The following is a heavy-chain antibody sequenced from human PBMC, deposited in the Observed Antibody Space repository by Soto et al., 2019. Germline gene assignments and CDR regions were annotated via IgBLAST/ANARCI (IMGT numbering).Heavy chain of an antibody. CDR3: ARDLGYCSGGSCYDRY. CDR2: IIPILGIA. Sequence: GASVKASCKASGGTFSSYTISWLRQAPGQGLEWMGRIIPILGIANYAQKFQGRVTITADKSTSTAYMELSSLRSEDTAVYYCARDLGYCSGGSCYDRYWGQGTLVTV. D-gene: IGHD2-15*01. J-gene: IGHJ4*02. V-gene: IGHV1-69*04. CDR1: GGTFSSYT.